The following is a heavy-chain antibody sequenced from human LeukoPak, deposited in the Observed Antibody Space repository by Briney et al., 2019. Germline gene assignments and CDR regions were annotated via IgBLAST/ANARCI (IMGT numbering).Heavy chain of an antibody. V-gene: IGHV3-11*01. CDR1: GFTFSDYY. CDR3: ARVMEWFNSYNYYYYMDV. Sequence: PGGSLRLSCAASGFTFSDYYMSCIRQAPGKGLEWVSCVSSSGSTIYYADSVKGRLTISRDNAKNSLYLQMNSLRAEDTAVYYCARVMEWFNSYNYYYYMDVWGKGTTVTVSS. CDR2: VSSSGSTI. J-gene: IGHJ6*03. D-gene: IGHD3-3*01.